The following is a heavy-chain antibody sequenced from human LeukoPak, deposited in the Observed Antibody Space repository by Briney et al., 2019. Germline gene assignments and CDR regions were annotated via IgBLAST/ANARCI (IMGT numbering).Heavy chain of an antibody. V-gene: IGHV3-74*01. CDR1: GFTFSNYW. CDR3: AREILAPGKTHDY. J-gene: IGHJ4*02. CDR2: INDDGSAT. Sequence: GGSLRLSCAASGFTFSNYWMHWVRQVPGKGLVWVSRINDDGSATFYADSVKGRFTISRDNAKNTLFLQMNSLSAEDTALYYCAREILAPGKTHDYWGQGTLDTVSS.